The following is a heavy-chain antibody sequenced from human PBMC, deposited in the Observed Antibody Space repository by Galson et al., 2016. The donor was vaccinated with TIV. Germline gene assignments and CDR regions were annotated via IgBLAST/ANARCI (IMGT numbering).Heavy chain of an antibody. V-gene: IGHV3-66*02. J-gene: IGHJ6*02. CDR1: GFPVSDNY. Sequence: SLRLSCAASGFPVSDNYMTWVRRAPGKGLEWVSIIHAGGNTNYAGSVRGRFTISRDNAKNTVYLQMSRLRAEDAAVYYCARERRHCGNECFLQYYYGMDVWGQGTTVTVSS. D-gene: IGHD4-23*01. CDR2: IHAGGNT. CDR3: ARERRHCGNECFLQYYYGMDV.